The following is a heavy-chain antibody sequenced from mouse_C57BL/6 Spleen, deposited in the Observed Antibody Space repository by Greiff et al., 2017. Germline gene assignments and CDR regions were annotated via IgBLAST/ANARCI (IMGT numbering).Heavy chain of an antibody. CDR3: ARPAY. Sequence: VQLQESGAELVKPGASVKMSCKASGYAFSSYWMNWVKQRPGKGLEWIGQIYPGAGDSNSNGKFKGKATLTADKSSGTGYMQLSSLAVEDSAVYGCARPAYWGQGTPLTVSS. V-gene: IGHV1-80*01. J-gene: IGHJ2*01. CDR1: GYAFSSYW. CDR2: IYPGAGDS.